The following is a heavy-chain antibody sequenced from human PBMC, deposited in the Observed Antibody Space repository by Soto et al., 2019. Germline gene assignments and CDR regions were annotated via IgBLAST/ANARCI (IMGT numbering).Heavy chain of an antibody. CDR1: GYTFTSYD. V-gene: IGHV1-8*01. CDR2: MNPNSGNT. D-gene: IGHD2-8*01. Sequence: QVQLVQSGAEVKKPGASVKVSCKASGYTFTSYDINWVRQATGQGLEWMGWMNPNSGNTGYAQKFHGRVTMTRTTSISIAYMELSSLRSVATPVYYCASEDGLLLVVESPRYYYGMDFWCQEPTATVSS. J-gene: IGHJ6*02. CDR3: ASEDGLLLVVESPRYYYGMDF.